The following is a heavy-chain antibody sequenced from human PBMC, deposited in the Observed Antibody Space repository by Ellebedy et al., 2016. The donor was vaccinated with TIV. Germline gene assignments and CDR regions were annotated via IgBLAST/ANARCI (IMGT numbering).Heavy chain of an antibody. CDR2: IYPGDSDT. CDR1: GYSFTSYW. D-gene: IGHD2-2*01. V-gene: IGHV5-51*01. CDR3: ARRGYCSSTSCYYHFDP. Sequence: GGSLRLSCKGSGYSFTSYWIGWVRQMPGKGLEWMGIIYPGDSDTRYSPSFQGQVTISADKSISTAYLQWSSLKASDTAMYYCARRGYCSSTSCYYHFDPWGQGTLVTVSS. J-gene: IGHJ5*02.